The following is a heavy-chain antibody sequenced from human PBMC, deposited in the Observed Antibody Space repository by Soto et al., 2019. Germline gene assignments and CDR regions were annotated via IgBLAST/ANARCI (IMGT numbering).Heavy chain of an antibody. J-gene: IGHJ6*02. CDR2: IWYDGSNK. V-gene: IGHV3-33*01. D-gene: IGHD5-18*01. Sequence: QVQLVESGGGVVQPGRSLRLSCAASGFTFSSYGMHWVRQAPGKGLEWVAVIWYDGSNKYYADSVKGRFTISRDNSKNTLYLQMNSLRAEDTAVYYCARGGDTAMVLGRGFDYYYYGMDVWGQGTTVTVSS. CDR3: ARGGDTAMVLGRGFDYYYYGMDV. CDR1: GFTFSSYG.